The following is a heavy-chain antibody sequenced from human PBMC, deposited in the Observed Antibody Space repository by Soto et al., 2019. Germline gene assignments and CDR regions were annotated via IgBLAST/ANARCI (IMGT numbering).Heavy chain of an antibody. CDR3: ARDERIAVAGTDH. CDR2: ISGPGGST. V-gene: IGHV3-23*01. J-gene: IGHJ4*02. D-gene: IGHD6-19*01. Sequence: EVQLLESGGGLVQPGGSLRLSCAASGFTFSNYAMTWVRQAAGKGLEWVSSISGPGGSTYYADSVQGRFTISRDNSKNTLFLQMNTLRAEDTALYYCARDERIAVAGTDHWGQGILVTVTS. CDR1: GFTFSNYA.